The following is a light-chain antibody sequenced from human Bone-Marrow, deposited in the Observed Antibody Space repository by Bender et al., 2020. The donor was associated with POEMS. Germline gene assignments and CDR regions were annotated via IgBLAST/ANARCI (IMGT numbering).Light chain of an antibody. CDR2: DTD. V-gene: IGLV7-46*01. Sequence: QAVVTQETSLTVSPGGTVTLTCGSSTGAVTSGHYPYWFQQKPGQAPRTLIYDTDSKHSWTPARFSGSLLGGKAALTLSGAQPEDEAEYYCLLSYSGGRAVFGGGTKVTVL. CDR1: TGAVTSGHY. CDR3: LLSYSGGRAV. J-gene: IGLJ2*01.